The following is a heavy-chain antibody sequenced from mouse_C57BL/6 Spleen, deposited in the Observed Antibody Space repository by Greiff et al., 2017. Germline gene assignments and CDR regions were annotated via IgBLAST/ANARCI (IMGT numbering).Heavy chain of an antibody. Sequence: QVQLQQPGAELVMPGASVKLSCKASGYTFTSYWMHWVKQRPGQGLEWIGDIDPSDSYTNYNQKVKGNSTLTVDKSSSTAYMQLSSLTSEDSAVYCCARRGNYYGSSAMDYWGQGTSVTVSS. D-gene: IGHD1-1*01. CDR3: ARRGNYYGSSAMDY. CDR2: IDPSDSYT. CDR1: GYTFTSYW. V-gene: IGHV1-69*01. J-gene: IGHJ4*01.